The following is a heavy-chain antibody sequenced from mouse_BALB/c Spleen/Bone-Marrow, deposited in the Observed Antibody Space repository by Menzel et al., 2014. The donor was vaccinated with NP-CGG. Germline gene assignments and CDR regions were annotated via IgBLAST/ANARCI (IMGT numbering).Heavy chain of an antibody. CDR3: ARSGGSSGYGFAY. CDR1: GYTFTSYD. V-gene: IGHV1S56*01. CDR2: IYPGDGRT. D-gene: IGHD3-1*01. Sequence: QVQLKQSGPELVKPGALVRISCKASGYTFTSYDINWVKQRPGQGLEWIGWIYPGDGRTKYNEKFKGKTTLTPDKSSSTAYTQLSSLTSENSAVYFCARSGGSSGYGFAYWGQGTLGTVSA. J-gene: IGHJ3*01.